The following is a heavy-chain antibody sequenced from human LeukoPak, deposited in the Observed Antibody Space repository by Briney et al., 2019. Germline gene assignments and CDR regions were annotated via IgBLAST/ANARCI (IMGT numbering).Heavy chain of an antibody. CDR3: ARGRIAVTGPHYFDY. CDR2: MKWDGSFI. V-gene: IGHV3-20*01. CDR1: GFTFDDFA. Sequence: PGGSLRLSCAASGFTFDDFAMGWVRQAPGKGPEWVSDMKWDGSFIRYADSVRVRFTISRDNAKNSLDLEMNSLGVEDTAFYHCARGRIAVTGPHYFDYWGQGTLVTVSS. D-gene: IGHD6-19*01. J-gene: IGHJ4*02.